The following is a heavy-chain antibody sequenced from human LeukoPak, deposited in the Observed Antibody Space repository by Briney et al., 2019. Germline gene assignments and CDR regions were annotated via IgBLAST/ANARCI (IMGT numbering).Heavy chain of an antibody. J-gene: IGHJ4*02. Sequence: SETLSLTCTVSGGSISSYYWSWIRQPPGKGLEWIGYIYYSGSTNYNPSLKSRVTISVDTSKNQFSLKLSSVTAADTAVYYCARAPSDFGESTYFDYWGQGTLVTVSS. CDR1: GGSISSYY. CDR2: IYYSGST. CDR3: ARAPSDFGESTYFDY. D-gene: IGHD3-10*01. V-gene: IGHV4-59*01.